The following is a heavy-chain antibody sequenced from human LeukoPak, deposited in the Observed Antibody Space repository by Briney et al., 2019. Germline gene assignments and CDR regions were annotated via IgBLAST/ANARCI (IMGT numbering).Heavy chain of an antibody. CDR2: ISSSSSTI. J-gene: IGHJ4*02. CDR1: GFTFSSYS. Sequence: GGSLRLSCAASGFTFSSYSMNWVRQAPGKVLEWVSYISSSSSTIYYADSVKGRFTISRDNAKNSLYLQMNSLRAEDTAVYYCASTPIAAAGNFDYWGQGTLVTVSS. D-gene: IGHD6-13*01. CDR3: ASTPIAAAGNFDY. V-gene: IGHV3-48*01.